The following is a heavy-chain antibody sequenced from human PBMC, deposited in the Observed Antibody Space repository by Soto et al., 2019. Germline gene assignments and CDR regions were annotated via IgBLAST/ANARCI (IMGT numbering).Heavy chain of an antibody. V-gene: IGHV5-51*01. Sequence: PGESLKISCKGSGYSFPTFWIGWVRQVPGKGLEWMGIIYPADSDTRYSPSFHGHVTISVDKSISTVSLQWSSLEASDTAMYYCARLHLSTTSFVDYWGQGTLVTVSS. J-gene: IGHJ4*02. CDR2: IYPADSDT. CDR1: GYSFPTFW. D-gene: IGHD2-2*01. CDR3: ARLHLSTTSFVDY.